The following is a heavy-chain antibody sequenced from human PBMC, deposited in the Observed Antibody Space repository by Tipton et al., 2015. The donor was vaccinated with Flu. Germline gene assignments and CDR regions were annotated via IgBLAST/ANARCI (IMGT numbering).Heavy chain of an antibody. CDR3: ARAPTLGAYSSSSDDYYYGMDV. J-gene: IGHJ6*02. CDR2: IYYSGST. V-gene: IGHV4-59*01. Sequence: TLSLTCTVSGGSISSYYWSWTRQPPGKGLEWIGYIYYSGSTNYNPSLKSRVTISVDTSKNQFSLKLSSVTAADTAVYYCARAPTLGAYSSSSDDYYYGMDVWGQGTTVTVSS. D-gene: IGHD6-6*01. CDR1: GGSISSYY.